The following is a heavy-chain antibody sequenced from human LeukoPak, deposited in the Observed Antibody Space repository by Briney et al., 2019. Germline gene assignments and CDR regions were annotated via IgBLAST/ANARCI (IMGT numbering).Heavy chain of an antibody. CDR3: ARGSGSSWYSINY. Sequence: GASVKVSCKASGYTFTGYYMHWVRQAPGQGLEWMGWINPNSGGTNYAQKFQGRFTMTRDTSIRTAYMELSRLRSDDTAVYYCARGSGSSWYSINYGGQGTLVTVSS. CDR2: INPNSGGT. J-gene: IGHJ4*02. CDR1: GYTFTGYY. V-gene: IGHV1-2*02. D-gene: IGHD6-13*01.